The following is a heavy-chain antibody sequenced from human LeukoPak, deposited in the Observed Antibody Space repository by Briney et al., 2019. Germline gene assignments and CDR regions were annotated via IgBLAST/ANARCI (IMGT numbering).Heavy chain of an antibody. D-gene: IGHD3-9*01. Sequence: ASVKVSCKASGYTFTGYYMHWVRQAPGQGLEWMGWINLNSGGTNYAQKFQGRVTMTRDTSISTAYMELSRLRSDDTAVYYCAREYYDILTGFENYYYYGMDVWGQGTTVTVSS. CDR2: INLNSGGT. J-gene: IGHJ6*02. V-gene: IGHV1-2*02. CDR3: AREYYDILTGFENYYYYGMDV. CDR1: GYTFTGYY.